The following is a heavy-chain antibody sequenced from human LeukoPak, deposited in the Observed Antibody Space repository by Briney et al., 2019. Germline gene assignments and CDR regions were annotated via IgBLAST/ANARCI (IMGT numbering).Heavy chain of an antibody. J-gene: IGHJ3*02. D-gene: IGHD3-22*01. CDR2: INPNSGGT. CDR1: GYTFTGYY. V-gene: IGHV1-2*06. CDR3: ARARGGYYDSSGRWAFDI. Sequence: GASVKVSCKASGYTFTGYYMHWLRQAPGQGLEWMGRINPNSGGTNYAQKFQGRVTMTRDTSISTAYMELSRLRSDDTAVYYCARARGGYYDSSGRWAFDIWGQGTMVTVSS.